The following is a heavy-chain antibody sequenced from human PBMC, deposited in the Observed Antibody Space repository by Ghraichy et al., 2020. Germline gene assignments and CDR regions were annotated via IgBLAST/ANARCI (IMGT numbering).Heavy chain of an antibody. D-gene: IGHD3-22*01. Sequence: SETLSLTCTVSGGSISSYYWSWIRQPPGKGLEWIGYIYYSGSTNYNPSLKSRVTISVDTSKNQFSLKLSSVTAADTAVYYCARGRTYYYDSSGYQGDIWGQGTMVTVSS. V-gene: IGHV4-59*01. CDR3: ARGRTYYYDSSGYQGDI. J-gene: IGHJ3*02. CDR1: GGSISSYY. CDR2: IYYSGST.